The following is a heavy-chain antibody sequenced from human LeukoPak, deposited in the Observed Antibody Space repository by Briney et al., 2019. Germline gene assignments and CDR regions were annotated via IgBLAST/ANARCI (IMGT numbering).Heavy chain of an antibody. Sequence: PGGSLRLSCAASGFTFSSYAMHWVRQAPGKGLEWVAVISYDGSNKYYADSVKGRFTISRDNSKNTLYLQMNSLRAEDTAVYYCARDLDDYSNYPNHMDVWGKGTTVTVSS. CDR3: ARDLDDYSNYPNHMDV. V-gene: IGHV3-30-3*01. CDR2: ISYDGSNK. CDR1: GFTFSSYA. J-gene: IGHJ6*03. D-gene: IGHD4-11*01.